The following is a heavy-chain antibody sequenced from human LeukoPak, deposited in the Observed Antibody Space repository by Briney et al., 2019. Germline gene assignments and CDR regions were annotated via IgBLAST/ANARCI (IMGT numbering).Heavy chain of an antibody. CDR3: AKDEKSSGYYFDAFDI. V-gene: IGHV3-21*04. D-gene: IGHD3-22*01. J-gene: IGHJ3*02. CDR2: ISSSSSYI. Sequence: PGGSLRLSCAASGFTFSSYSMNWVRQAPGKGLEWVSSISSSSSYIYYADSVKGRFTISRDNAKNSLYLQMNSLRAEDTAVYYCAKDEKSSGYYFDAFDIWGQGTMVTVSS. CDR1: GFTFSSYS.